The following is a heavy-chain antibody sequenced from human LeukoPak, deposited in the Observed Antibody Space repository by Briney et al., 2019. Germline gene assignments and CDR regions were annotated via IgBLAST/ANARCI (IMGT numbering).Heavy chain of an antibody. Sequence: ASVKVSCKVSGYTLTELSMHWVRQAPGKGLEWMGGFDPEDGETIYAQKFQGRVTMTEDTSTDTAYMELSSLRSEDTAVYYCARGGLRPNWFDPWGQGTLVTVSS. D-gene: IGHD5-18*01. V-gene: IGHV1-24*01. J-gene: IGHJ5*02. CDR1: GYTLTELS. CDR3: ARGGLRPNWFDP. CDR2: FDPEDGET.